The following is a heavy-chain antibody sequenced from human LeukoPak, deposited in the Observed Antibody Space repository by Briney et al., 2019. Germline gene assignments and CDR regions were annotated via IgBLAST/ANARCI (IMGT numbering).Heavy chain of an antibody. CDR3: ARARAVAGDNWFDP. CDR2: ISGSGGST. CDR1: GFTFSSYA. J-gene: IGHJ5*02. D-gene: IGHD6-19*01. V-gene: IGHV3-23*01. Sequence: GGSLRLSCAASGFTFSSYAMSWVRQAPGKGLEWVSAISGSGGSTYYADSVKGRFTISRDNSKNTLYLQMNSLRAEDTAVYYCARARAVAGDNWFDPWGQGTLVTVSS.